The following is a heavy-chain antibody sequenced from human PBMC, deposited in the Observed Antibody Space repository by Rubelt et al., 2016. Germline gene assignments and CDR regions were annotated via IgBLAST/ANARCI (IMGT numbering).Heavy chain of an antibody. V-gene: IGHV1-46*01. J-gene: IGHJ4*02. CDR1: GYTFTSYY. D-gene: IGHD4-17*01. CDR3: ARAASTVTTLLDLGY. CDR2: INPSCGST. Sequence: QVQLVQSGAEVKKPGASVKVSCKASGYTFTSYYMHWVRQAPGQGLEWMGIINPSCGSTSYAQKFQGRVTITRETSTSTVYMELSSLRSEDTAVYYCARAASTVTTLLDLGYWGQGTLVTVSS.